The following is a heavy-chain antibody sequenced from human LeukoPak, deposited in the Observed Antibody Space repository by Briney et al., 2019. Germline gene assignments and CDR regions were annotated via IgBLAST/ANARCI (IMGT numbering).Heavy chain of an antibody. Sequence: GASVTVSFTASGYTFTCYYMHWVRQAPGQGLEWMGWINPNSGGTNYAQKFQGRVTMTRDTSISTAYMELSRLRSDDTAVYYCARAASNGYEFDYWGQGTLVTVSS. CDR1: GYTFTCYY. D-gene: IGHD5-12*01. CDR3: ARAASNGYEFDY. CDR2: INPNSGGT. V-gene: IGHV1-2*02. J-gene: IGHJ4*02.